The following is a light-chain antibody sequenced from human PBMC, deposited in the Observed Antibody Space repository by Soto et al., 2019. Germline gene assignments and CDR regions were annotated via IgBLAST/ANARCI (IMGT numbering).Light chain of an antibody. J-gene: IGLJ2*01. CDR3: TSYASGSSHVV. CDR2: DVN. CDR1: SSDIGGYDY. Sequence: QSALTQPASVSGSPGQSITLSCTGTSSDIGGYDYVSWYQRHPGKAPKLIIYDVNNRPSGASNRFSGSKSGNTASLTNSGLQAEDEADYYCTSYASGSSHVVFGGGTKLTVL. V-gene: IGLV2-14*01.